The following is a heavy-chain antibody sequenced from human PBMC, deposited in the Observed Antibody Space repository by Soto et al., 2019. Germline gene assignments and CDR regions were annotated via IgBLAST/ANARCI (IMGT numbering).Heavy chain of an antibody. J-gene: IGHJ4*02. CDR1: GLTFNSYA. V-gene: IGHV3-23*01. D-gene: IGHD5-12*01. Sequence: HCGSLRLSCAASGLTFNSYAMSWVRQTPGKGLEWVSAISGSGGSTYYADSVKGRFTISRDNSKNTLYLQMNSLRAEDTAVYYCAKGRWLRFRLLVDFDYLGQGTLVTVSS. CDR3: AKGRWLRFRLLVDFDY. CDR2: ISGSGGST.